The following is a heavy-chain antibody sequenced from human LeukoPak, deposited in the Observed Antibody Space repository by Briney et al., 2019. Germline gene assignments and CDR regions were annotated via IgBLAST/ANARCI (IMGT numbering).Heavy chain of an antibody. J-gene: IGHJ4*02. CDR2: IKQDGSEK. CDR3: ARCAGPVETD. CDR1: GFTFSTYW. V-gene: IGHV3-7*03. Sequence: SGGSLRLSCAASGFTFSTYWMSWVRQAPGKGLEWVANIKQDGSEKYSLDSVKGRFTTSRDNAKNSLYLQMNSLRAEDTAVYYCARCAGPVETDWGQGTLVTVSS. D-gene: IGHD2-21*02.